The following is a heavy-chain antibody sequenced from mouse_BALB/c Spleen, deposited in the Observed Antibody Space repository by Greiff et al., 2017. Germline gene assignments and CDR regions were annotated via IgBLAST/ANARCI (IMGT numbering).Heavy chain of an antibody. CDR2: ISYSGST. CDR1: GDSITSGY. CDR3: ARITTVVEGYFDV. D-gene: IGHD1-1*01. Sequence: EVQLVESGPSLVKPSQTLSLTCSVTGDSITSGYWNWIRKFPGNKLEYMGYISYSGSTYYNPSLKSRISITRDTSKNQYYLQLNSVTTEDTATYYCARITTVVEGYFDVWGAGTTVTVSS. V-gene: IGHV3-8*02. J-gene: IGHJ1*01.